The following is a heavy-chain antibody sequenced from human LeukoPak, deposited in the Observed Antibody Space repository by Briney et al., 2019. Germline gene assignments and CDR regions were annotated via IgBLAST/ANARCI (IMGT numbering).Heavy chain of an antibody. Sequence: GGSLRLSCAASGFTFYDYAMHWVRPAPGKGLEWVSGISWNSGSIGYADSVKGRFTISRDNAKNSLYLQMNSLRAEDTALYYCAKDMGPSSIAAAGFDYWGQGTLVTVSS. CDR3: AKDMGPSSIAAAGFDY. V-gene: IGHV3-9*01. D-gene: IGHD6-13*01. CDR2: ISWNSGSI. J-gene: IGHJ4*02. CDR1: GFTFYDYA.